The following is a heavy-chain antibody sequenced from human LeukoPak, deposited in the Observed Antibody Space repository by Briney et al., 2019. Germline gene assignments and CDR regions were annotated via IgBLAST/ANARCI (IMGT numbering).Heavy chain of an antibody. CDR1: GFTFSSYE. Sequence: GGSLRLSCAASGFTFSSYEMNWVSQAPGKGLEWVSYISSRGSTTYYADPVKGRFTISRDNAKNSLYLQMNGLRAEDTAVYYCARVQRGLAARGGVDYWGQGTLVTVSS. D-gene: IGHD6-6*01. J-gene: IGHJ4*02. V-gene: IGHV3-48*03. CDR3: ARVQRGLAARGGVDY. CDR2: ISSRGSTT.